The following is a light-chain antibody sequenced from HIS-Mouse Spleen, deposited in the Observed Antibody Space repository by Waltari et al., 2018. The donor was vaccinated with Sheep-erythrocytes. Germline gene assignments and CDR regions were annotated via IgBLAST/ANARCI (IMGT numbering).Light chain of an antibody. CDR3: CSYAGSYNHV. Sequence: QSALTQPRSVSGSPGQSVTISCTGTSSDVGGYNYVSWYQQHPGKAPKLMIYAVSKRPSGVPDRCSGSKSGNTDSLTISGLQAEDEADYYCCSYAGSYNHVFATGTKVTVL. CDR1: SSDVGGYNY. V-gene: IGLV2-11*01. CDR2: AVS. J-gene: IGLJ1*01.